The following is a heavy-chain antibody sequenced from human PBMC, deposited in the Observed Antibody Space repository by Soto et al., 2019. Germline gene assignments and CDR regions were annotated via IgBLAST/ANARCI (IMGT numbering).Heavy chain of an antibody. V-gene: IGHV3-15*01. Sequence: GGYLRLSCAASGVTFSNAWMSWVRQAPGKGLEWVGRIKSKTDGGTTDYAAPVKGRFTISRDDSKNTLYLQMNSLKTEDTAVYYCTTDEKTYYDFWSGPRTYYYSMVVRGKGTTVTVSS. J-gene: IGHJ6*03. D-gene: IGHD3-3*01. CDR2: IKSKTDGGTT. CDR1: GVTFSNAW. CDR3: TTDEKTYYDFWSGPRTYYYSMVV.